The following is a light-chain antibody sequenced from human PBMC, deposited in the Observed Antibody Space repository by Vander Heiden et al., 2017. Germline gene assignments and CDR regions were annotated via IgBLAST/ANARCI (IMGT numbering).Light chain of an antibody. CDR3: QQCDNLPYT. Sequence: DIQMTQSPSSLPASVGDRVTITCQASQDISSHLNWYQQKPGKAPNLLIYDASNLETGVPSRFSGSGSGTHFTFTIGSLQPEDFATYFCQQCDNLPYTFGQGTKLDIK. CDR1: QDISSH. V-gene: IGKV1-33*01. J-gene: IGKJ2*01. CDR2: DAS.